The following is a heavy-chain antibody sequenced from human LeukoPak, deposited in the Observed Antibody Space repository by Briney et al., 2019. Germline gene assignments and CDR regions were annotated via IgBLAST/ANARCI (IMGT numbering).Heavy chain of an antibody. V-gene: IGHV4-38-2*01. Sequence: SETLSLTCAVSGYSISSGYYWGWIRQPPGKGLEWIGSIYHSGSTYYNPSLKSRVTMSVDTSKDQFSLKLSSVTAADTAVYYCARTLHREYCSSTSCFRANDAFDIWGQGTMVTVSS. J-gene: IGHJ3*02. CDR2: IYHSGST. CDR1: GYSISSGYY. CDR3: ARTLHREYCSSTSCFRANDAFDI. D-gene: IGHD2-2*01.